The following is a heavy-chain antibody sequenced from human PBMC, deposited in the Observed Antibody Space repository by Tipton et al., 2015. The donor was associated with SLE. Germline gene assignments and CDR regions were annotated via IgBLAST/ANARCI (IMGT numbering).Heavy chain of an antibody. CDR2: IYTSGST. V-gene: IGHV4-4*02. CDR1: GGSISRSNW. J-gene: IGHJ3*02. CDR3: ARDSNDAFDI. Sequence: TLSLTCTVSGGSISRSNWWSWVRQPPGKGLEWIGYIYTSGSTNYNPSLKSRVTISVDTPKNQFSLKLNSVTAADTAVYYCARDSNDAFDIWGQGTMVTVSS.